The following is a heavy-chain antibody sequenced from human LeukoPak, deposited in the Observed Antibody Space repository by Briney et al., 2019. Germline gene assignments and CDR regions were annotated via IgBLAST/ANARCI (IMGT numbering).Heavy chain of an antibody. CDR2: ISYIGTT. J-gene: IGHJ3*02. D-gene: IGHD4-17*01. CDR1: DYSFRSHY. Sequence: PLETLSLTCAASDYSFRSHYWTWLRQPPGNGLEWIGYISYIGTTNHNQSLKRRVTISIDTSKTQLSLKLSSVSAADTAVYYCARELVTVTKEFDIWGQGTMVSVSS. CDR3: ARELVTVTKEFDI. V-gene: IGHV4-59*11.